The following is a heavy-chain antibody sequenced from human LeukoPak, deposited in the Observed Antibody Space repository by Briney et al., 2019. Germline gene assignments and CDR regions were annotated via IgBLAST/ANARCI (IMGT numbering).Heavy chain of an antibody. V-gene: IGHV1-69*06. CDR3: ARDGSYHPPGYFDY. D-gene: IGHD1-26*01. J-gene: IGHJ4*02. CDR1: GGTFSSYA. CDR2: IIPIFGTA. Sequence: GSSVKVSCKASGGTFSSYAISWVRQAPGQGLEWMGGIIPIFGTANYAQKFQGRVTITADKSTSTAYMELSSLRSEDTAVYYCARDGSYHPPGYFDYWGQGTLVTVSS.